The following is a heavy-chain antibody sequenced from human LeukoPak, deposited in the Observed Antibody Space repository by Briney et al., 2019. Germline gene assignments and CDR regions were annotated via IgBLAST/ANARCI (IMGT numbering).Heavy chain of an antibody. Sequence: SQILSLTCTVSGGSISRGDNYWSWIRQYPGKGLECIGYIYYSGRTYYNPSLKSRVTISMDTSRSQFSLRLSSVTAADTAVYYCARDRSGSSSLNAFDIWGQGTMVTVSS. V-gene: IGHV4-31*03. CDR1: GGSISRGDNY. CDR3: ARDRSGSSSLNAFDI. D-gene: IGHD3-10*01. CDR2: IYYSGRT. J-gene: IGHJ3*02.